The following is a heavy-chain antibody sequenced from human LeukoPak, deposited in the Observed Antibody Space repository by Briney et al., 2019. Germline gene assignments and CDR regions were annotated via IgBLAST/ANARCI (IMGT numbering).Heavy chain of an antibody. Sequence: GGSLRLSCAASGFTFSSYAMSWVRQAPGKGLEWVSAISGSGGSTYYADSVKGRFTISRDNSKNTLYLQMNSLRAEDTAVYYCAKIYDILTGFGSDDAFDIWGQGTMVTVSS. CDR3: AKIYDILTGFGSDDAFDI. V-gene: IGHV3-23*01. D-gene: IGHD3-9*01. CDR1: GFTFSSYA. CDR2: ISGSGGST. J-gene: IGHJ3*02.